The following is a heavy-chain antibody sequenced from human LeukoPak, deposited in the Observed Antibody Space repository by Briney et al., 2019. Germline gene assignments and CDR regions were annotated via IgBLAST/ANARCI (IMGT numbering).Heavy chain of an antibody. J-gene: IGHJ5*02. CDR1: GFTVSSNY. CDR3: ARLFTPRYCSTTSCYWKGWFDP. D-gene: IGHD2-2*01. V-gene: IGHV3-53*01. CDR2: IYSGGST. Sequence: GGSLRLSCAASGFTVSSNYMSWVRQAPGKGLEWVSVIYSGGSTYYADSVKGRFTISRDNSKNTLYLQMHSLRAEDTAVYYCARLFTPRYCSTTSCYWKGWFDPWGQGTLVTVSS.